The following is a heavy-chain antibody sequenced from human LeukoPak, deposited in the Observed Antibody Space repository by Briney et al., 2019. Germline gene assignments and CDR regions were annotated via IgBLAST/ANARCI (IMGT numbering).Heavy chain of an antibody. CDR1: GFTFSSYS. Sequence: GGSLRLSCAASGFTFSSYSMNWVRQAPGKGLEWVGFIRSKAYGGTTEYAASVKGRFTISRDDSKSIAYLQMNSLKTEDTAVYYCTRSRYYDSSGYNFFDYWGQGTLVTVSS. J-gene: IGHJ4*02. CDR2: IRSKAYGGTT. CDR3: TRSRYYDSSGYNFFDY. D-gene: IGHD3-22*01. V-gene: IGHV3-49*04.